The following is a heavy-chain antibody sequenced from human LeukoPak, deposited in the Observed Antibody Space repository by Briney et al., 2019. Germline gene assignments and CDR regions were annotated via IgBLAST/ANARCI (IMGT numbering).Heavy chain of an antibody. V-gene: IGHV4-34*01. CDR3: ARGGITGTPHTPNWFDP. Sequence: NPSETLSLTCAVYGGSFSGFYWSWIRQPPGKGLEWIGEINHSGSTNYNPSLKSRVTISVDTSKNQFSLKLSSVTAADTAVYYCARGGITGTPHTPNWFDPWGQGTLVTVSS. CDR1: GGSFSGFY. J-gene: IGHJ5*02. D-gene: IGHD1-7*01. CDR2: INHSGST.